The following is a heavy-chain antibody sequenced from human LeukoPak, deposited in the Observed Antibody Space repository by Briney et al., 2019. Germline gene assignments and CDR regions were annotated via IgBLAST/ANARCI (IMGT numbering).Heavy chain of an antibody. J-gene: IGHJ4*02. V-gene: IGHV4-34*01. D-gene: IGHD3-22*01. CDR3: ARGMYYYDSSGYYF. CDR1: GGSFSGYY. Sequence: SVTLSLTCAVYGGSFSGYYWSWIRQPPGKGLEWIGEINHSGSTNYNPSLKSRVTISVDTSKNQFSLKLSSVTAADTAVYYCARGMYYYDSSGYYFWGQGTLVTVSS. CDR2: INHSGST.